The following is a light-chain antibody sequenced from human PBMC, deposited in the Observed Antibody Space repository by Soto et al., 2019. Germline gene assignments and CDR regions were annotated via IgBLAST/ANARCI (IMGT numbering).Light chain of an antibody. J-gene: IGKJ1*01. CDR3: MQALDTRS. Sequence: IVMTQSPLSLPVTPGEPASISCRSSQSLLDSSGNIYLDWYVQKAGQSPQLLIYLASNLAPGVPDRFSGSGAGTDFTLKISRVEAEDVGVYFCMQALDTRSFAQGTRVEIK. CDR2: LAS. V-gene: IGKV2-28*01. CDR1: QSLLDSSGNIY.